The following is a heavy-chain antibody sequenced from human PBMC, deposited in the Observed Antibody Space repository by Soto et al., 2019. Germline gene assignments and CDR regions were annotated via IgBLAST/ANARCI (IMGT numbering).Heavy chain of an antibody. J-gene: IGHJ6*02. Sequence: PGGSLRLSCAASGFTFSSYGMHWVHQAPGKGLEWVAVISYDGSNKYYADSVKGRFTISRDNSKNTLYLQMNSLRAEDTAVYYCAKDHHGWYQLGMDVWGQGTTVTVSS. D-gene: IGHD6-19*01. V-gene: IGHV3-30*18. CDR1: GFTFSSYG. CDR2: ISYDGSNK. CDR3: AKDHHGWYQLGMDV.